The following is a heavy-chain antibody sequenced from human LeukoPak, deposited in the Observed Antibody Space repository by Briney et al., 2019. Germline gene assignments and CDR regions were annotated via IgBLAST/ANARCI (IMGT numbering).Heavy chain of an antibody. Sequence: PGGSLRLSCAASGFTFSSYAMHWVRQAPGKGLEWVAVISYDGSNKYYADSVKGRFTISRDNSKNTLYLQMNSLRAEDTAAYYCARRAGDYSHPYDYWGQGTLVTVSS. CDR1: GFTFSSYA. CDR2: ISYDGSNK. V-gene: IGHV3-30*04. CDR3: ARRAGDYSHPYDY. J-gene: IGHJ4*02. D-gene: IGHD3-22*01.